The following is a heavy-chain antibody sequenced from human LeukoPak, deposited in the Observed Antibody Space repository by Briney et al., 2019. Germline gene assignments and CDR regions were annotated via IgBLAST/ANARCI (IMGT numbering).Heavy chain of an antibody. D-gene: IGHD3-22*01. CDR1: GYTFTSYA. V-gene: IGHV1-3*01. CDR2: INAGNGNT. J-gene: IGHJ4*02. CDR3: ARDGGSSGYYNHFDY. Sequence: GASVKVSCKASGYTFTSYAMHWVRQAPGQRLEWMGWINAGNGNTKYSQKFQGRVTITRDTSASTAYMELSSLRAEDTAVYYCARDGGSSGYYNHFDYWGQGTLVTVSS.